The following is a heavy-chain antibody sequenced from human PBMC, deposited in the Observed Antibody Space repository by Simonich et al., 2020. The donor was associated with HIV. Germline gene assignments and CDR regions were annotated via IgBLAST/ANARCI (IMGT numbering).Heavy chain of an antibody. D-gene: IGHD3-22*01. V-gene: IGHV3-21*01. Sequence: VQLVESGGGVVQPGRSLRLSCAASGFTFSSYSMNWVRQAPGKGLGWVSSISSSSSYIYYADSVKGRFTISRDNAKNSLYLQMNSLRAEDTAVYYCARERAGTMIGLGFQHWGQGTLVTVSS. CDR2: ISSSSSYI. CDR3: ARERAGTMIGLGFQH. CDR1: GFTFSSYS. J-gene: IGHJ1*01.